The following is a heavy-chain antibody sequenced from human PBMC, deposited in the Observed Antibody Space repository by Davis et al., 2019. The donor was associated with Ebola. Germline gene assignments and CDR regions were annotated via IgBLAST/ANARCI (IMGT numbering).Heavy chain of an antibody. J-gene: IGHJ4*02. Sequence: KVSCKGSGYSFTRYWIGWVRQLPGKGLEWMGIIYPGDSDTRYSPSFQGQVTISADRSISTAYLQWSSLKASDIAMYYCARQTTVTTDFDYWGQGTLVTVSS. V-gene: IGHV5-51*01. CDR1: GYSFTRYW. CDR2: IYPGDSDT. D-gene: IGHD4-17*01. CDR3: ARQTTVTTDFDY.